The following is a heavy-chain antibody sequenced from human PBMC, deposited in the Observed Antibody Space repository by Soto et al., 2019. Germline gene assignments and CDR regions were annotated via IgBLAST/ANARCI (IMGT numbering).Heavy chain of an antibody. Sequence: SETLSLTCNVSDDSISSGLYYWSWIRQPAGKGLEWIGLIYTSGSTQYSPSLRSRLTLSVDTSKNEFSLKLNSVTAADTAIYFCARGTTQLVPTATRAGFDIWGQGTLVTVSS. CDR2: IYTSGST. CDR3: ARGTTQLVPTATRAGFDI. D-gene: IGHD2-15*01. CDR1: DDSISSGLYY. J-gene: IGHJ3*02. V-gene: IGHV4-61*02.